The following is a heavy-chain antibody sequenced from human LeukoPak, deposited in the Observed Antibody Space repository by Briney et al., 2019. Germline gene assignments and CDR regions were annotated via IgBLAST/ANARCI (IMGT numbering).Heavy chain of an antibody. Sequence: SETLSLTCTVSGGSISSRSYYWGWIRQPPGKGLEWIGSIYDSGSTYYNPSLKSRVTISVGTSKNQFSLKVTSVTAADTAVYYCAREAGGGSYQPFDYWGQGTLVTVSS. CDR2: IYDSGST. V-gene: IGHV4-39*07. D-gene: IGHD1-26*01. CDR1: GGSISSRSYY. J-gene: IGHJ4*02. CDR3: AREAGGGSYQPFDY.